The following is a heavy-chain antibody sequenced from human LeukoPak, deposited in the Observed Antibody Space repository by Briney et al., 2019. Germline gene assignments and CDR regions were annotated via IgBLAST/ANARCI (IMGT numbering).Heavy chain of an antibody. Sequence: SETLSLTCTVSGGSISSSSYYWGWIRQPPGKGLEWIGSIYYSGSTYYNPSLKSRVTISVDTSKNQFSLKLSSVTAADTAVYYCTRQAGIISFDYWGQGTLVTVSS. V-gene: IGHV4-39*01. CDR3: TRQAGIISFDY. J-gene: IGHJ4*02. CDR2: IYYSGST. D-gene: IGHD6-19*01. CDR1: GGSISSSSYY.